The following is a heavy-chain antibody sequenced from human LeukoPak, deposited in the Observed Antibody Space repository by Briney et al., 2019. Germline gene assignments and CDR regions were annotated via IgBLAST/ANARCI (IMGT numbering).Heavy chain of an antibody. V-gene: IGHV4-38-2*02. CDR1: GYSISSSYY. Sequence: SETLSLTCTVSGYSISSSYYWGWIRQPPGKGLEWIGSIYYSGSTYYNPSLKSRVTISVDTSKNQFSLKLSSVTAADTAVYYCAKYDILTGYNNGAYDAFDIWGQGTMVTVSS. J-gene: IGHJ3*02. D-gene: IGHD3-9*01. CDR3: AKYDILTGYNNGAYDAFDI. CDR2: IYYSGST.